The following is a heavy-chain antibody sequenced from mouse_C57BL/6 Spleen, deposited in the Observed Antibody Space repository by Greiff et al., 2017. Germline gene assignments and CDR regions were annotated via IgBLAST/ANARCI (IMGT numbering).Heavy chain of an antibody. V-gene: IGHV1-82*01. D-gene: IGHD2-4*01. CDR1: GYAFSSSW. CDR3: ARKFYDYDGGDAMDY. CDR2: IYPGDGDT. J-gene: IGHJ4*01. Sequence: VQLQQSGPELVKPGASVKISCKASGYAFSSSWMNWVKQRPGKGLEWIGRIYPGDGDTNYNGKFKGKATLTADKSSSTAYMQLSSLTSEDSAVYFCARKFYDYDGGDAMDYWGQGTSVTVSS.